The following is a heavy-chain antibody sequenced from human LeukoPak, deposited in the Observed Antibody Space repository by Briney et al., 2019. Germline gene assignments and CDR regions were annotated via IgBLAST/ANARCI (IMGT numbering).Heavy chain of an antibody. J-gene: IGHJ4*02. CDR1: GFTFSSYG. V-gene: IGHV3-30*02. Sequence: GGSLRLSCAASGFTFSSYGMHWVRQAPGKGLEWVAFTRYDGSSKYYADSVKGRFTISRDNSKNTMYVQMNSLKTEDSAVYCCAKDLSYYASGSHYYFDYWGQGTLVTVSS. CDR2: TRYDGSSK. CDR3: AKDLSYYASGSHYYFDY. D-gene: IGHD3-10*01.